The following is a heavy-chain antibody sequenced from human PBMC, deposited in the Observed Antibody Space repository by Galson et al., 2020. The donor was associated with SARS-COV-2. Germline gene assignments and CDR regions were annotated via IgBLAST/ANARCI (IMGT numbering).Heavy chain of an antibody. D-gene: IGHD3-10*01. CDR3: AREIPNYDWYCDL. Sequence: TLSLTCAVSGASITIGGYSWSWIRQSPGKGLEWLGYVYSSGSAYYNPTPKSRVTVSLDTSKNQFSLKLSSVTAADTAVYYCAREIPNYDWYCDLWGRGTLVTVSS. CDR2: VYSSGSA. V-gene: IGHV4-30-4*07. J-gene: IGHJ2*01. CDR1: GASITIGGYS.